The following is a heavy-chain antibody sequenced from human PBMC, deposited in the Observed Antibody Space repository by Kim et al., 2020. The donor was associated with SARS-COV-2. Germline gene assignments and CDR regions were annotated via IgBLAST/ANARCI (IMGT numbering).Heavy chain of an antibody. CDR1: GGSISSADQY. J-gene: IGHJ6*02. CDR3: ARAGAVWFAFVNYYSGMDV. D-gene: IGHD3-10*01. V-gene: IGHV4-30-4*01. CDR2: ISNSGST. Sequence: SETLSLTCTVSGGSISSADQYWSWIRQPPGKGLEWIGYISNSGSTSYNPSLKSRVTISVDKFNNQFSLRLTFVTAADTAVYYCARAGAVWFAFVNYYSGMDVWGQETTVTVSS.